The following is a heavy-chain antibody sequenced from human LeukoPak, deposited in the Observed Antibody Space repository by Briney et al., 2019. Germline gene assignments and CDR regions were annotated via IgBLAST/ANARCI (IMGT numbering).Heavy chain of an antibody. D-gene: IGHD1-26*01. CDR3: ARDNAVGDTAWWFDP. V-gene: IGHV1-46*01. Sequence: ASVKVSCKASGYSFTSYYMHWVRQAPGQGLEWMGLINPSGSSTSYAQKFQGRLSLTRDMSTSTDYMELSSLRSEDTAVYYCARDNAVGDTAWWFDPWGQGTLVTVSS. CDR2: INPSGSST. J-gene: IGHJ5*02. CDR1: GYSFTSYY.